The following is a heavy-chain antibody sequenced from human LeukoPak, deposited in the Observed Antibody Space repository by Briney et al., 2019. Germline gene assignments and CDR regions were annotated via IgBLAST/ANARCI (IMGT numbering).Heavy chain of an antibody. CDR1: GFTFSRYG. D-gene: IGHD6-19*01. Sequence: GGSLRLSCAASGFTFSRYGMHWVRQAPGKGLEWVAVIWYDGSYKNHADSVKGRFTISRDNSKNTLYLQMNSLRAEDTAVFYCARDSGYSSGWYGEPPGSPLDYWGQGTLVTVSS. CDR3: ARDSGYSSGWYGEPPGSPLDY. J-gene: IGHJ4*02. V-gene: IGHV3-33*01. CDR2: IWYDGSYK.